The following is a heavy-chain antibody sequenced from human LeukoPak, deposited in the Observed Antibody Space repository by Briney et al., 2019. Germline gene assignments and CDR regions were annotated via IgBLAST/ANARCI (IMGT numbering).Heavy chain of an antibody. D-gene: IGHD2-15*01. J-gene: IGHJ6*03. CDR1: GGSFSGYY. CDR2: VNDSGNT. Sequence: PSETLSLTCAVYGGSFSGYYWSWIRQPPGKGRDGIGEVNDSGNTNYNPSLKSRVTISVDTSKNQFSLKLSSVTAADTAVYYCARLGYCSGGSCYWGYYYYMDVWGKGTTVTISS. CDR3: ARLGYCSGGSCYWGYYYYMDV. V-gene: IGHV4-34*01.